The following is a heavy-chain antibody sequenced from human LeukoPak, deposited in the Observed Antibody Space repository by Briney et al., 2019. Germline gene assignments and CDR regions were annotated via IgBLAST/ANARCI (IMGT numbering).Heavy chain of an antibody. CDR3: ARDLFLRGPQYWFDP. CDR2: IYYSGST. D-gene: IGHD1-14*01. CDR1: GGSIRSSSYY. V-gene: IGHV4-39*07. Sequence: SETLSLTCTVSGGSIRSSSYYWGWIRQPPGKGLEWIGSIYYSGSTYYNPSLKSRVTISVDTSKNQFSLKLSSVTAADTAVYYCARDLFLRGPQYWFDPWGQGTLVTVSS. J-gene: IGHJ5*02.